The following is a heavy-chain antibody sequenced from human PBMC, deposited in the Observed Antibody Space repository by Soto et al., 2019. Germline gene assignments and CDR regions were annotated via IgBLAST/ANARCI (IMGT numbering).Heavy chain of an antibody. Sequence: SETLSLTCSVSGLTISSDSYYWSWIRQHPGKGLEWVGNIYYNGSTYYSPSLKSRVTVWFDTSKNQFSLRLTSVTAADTAVYYCARYRISGSWSKFDYWGQGTRVTVSS. CDR2: IYYNGST. CDR1: GLTISSDSYY. D-gene: IGHD6-13*01. CDR3: ARYRISGSWSKFDY. J-gene: IGHJ4*02. V-gene: IGHV4-31*03.